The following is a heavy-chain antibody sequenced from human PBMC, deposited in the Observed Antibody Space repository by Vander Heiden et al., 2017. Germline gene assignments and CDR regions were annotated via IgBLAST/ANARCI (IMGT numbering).Heavy chain of an antibody. Sequence: EVQLLESGGGLVQPGGSLRLSCAASGFTFSSYAMSWVRQAPGKGLEGVSAISGSGGSTYYADSVKGRFTISRDNSKNTLYLQMNSLRAEDTAVYYCAKDLNRNPGLRNYYGMDVWGQGTTVTVSS. J-gene: IGHJ6*02. V-gene: IGHV3-23*01. CDR1: GFTFSSYA. CDR2: ISGSGGST. CDR3: AKDLNRNPGLRNYYGMDV. D-gene: IGHD5-12*01.